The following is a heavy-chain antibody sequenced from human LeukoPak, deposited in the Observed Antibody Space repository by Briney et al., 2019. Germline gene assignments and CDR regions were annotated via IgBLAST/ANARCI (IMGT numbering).Heavy chain of an antibody. CDR1: GFTFSSYA. D-gene: IGHD5-12*01. V-gene: IGHV3-64*01. CDR2: ISSNGGST. CDR3: ARVGGYSGYYYFDY. Sequence: PGGSLRLSCAASGFTFSSYAMHWVRQAPGKGLEYVSAISSNGGSTYYANSVKGRFTISRDNSKNTLYLQMGSLRAEDVAVYYCARVGGYSGYYYFDYWGQGTLVTVSS. J-gene: IGHJ4*02.